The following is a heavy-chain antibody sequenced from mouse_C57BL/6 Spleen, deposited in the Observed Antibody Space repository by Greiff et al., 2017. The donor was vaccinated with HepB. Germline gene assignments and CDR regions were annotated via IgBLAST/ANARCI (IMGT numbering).Heavy chain of an antibody. V-gene: IGHV1-50*01. CDR1: GYTFTSYW. D-gene: IGHD1-1*01. J-gene: IGHJ1*03. CDR2: IDPSDSYT. CDR3: AKYPQDGRKYFDV. Sequence: VQLQQPGAELVKPGASVKLSCKASGYTFTSYWMQWVKQRPGQGLEWIGEIDPSDSYTNYNQKFKGKATLTVDTSSSTAYMQLSSLTSEDSAVYYCAKYPQDGRKYFDVWGTGTTVTVSS.